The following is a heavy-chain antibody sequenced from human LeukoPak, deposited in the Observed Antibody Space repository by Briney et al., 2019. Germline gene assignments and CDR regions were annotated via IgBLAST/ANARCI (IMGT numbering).Heavy chain of an antibody. CDR2: ISDIGSI. J-gene: IGHJ4*02. D-gene: IGHD2-2*01. CDR1: GGPISSYS. CDR3: ARGADEAKGRTSSSFDY. V-gene: IGHV4-59*08. Sequence: SETLSLTCTVSGGPISSYSWGWIRQPPGKGREGFAYISDIGSINYNPSLKSRVTISLDTSKNQFSLKLSSVTAADTAVYYCARGADEAKGRTSSSFDYWGQGTLVTVSS.